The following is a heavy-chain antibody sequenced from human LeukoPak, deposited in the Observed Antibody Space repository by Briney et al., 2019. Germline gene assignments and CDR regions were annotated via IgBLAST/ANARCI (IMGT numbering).Heavy chain of an antibody. Sequence: PSETLSLTCTVAGGSISSYYCSWIRQPPGKGMEWIGYIYYSGSTNYNPSLKSRVTISVDTSKNQFSLKLSSVTAADTAVYYCARELRDWSGYSYFDYWGQGTLVTVSS. D-gene: IGHD3-3*01. CDR3: ARELRDWSGYSYFDY. CDR1: GGSISSYY. CDR2: IYYSGST. V-gene: IGHV4-59*01. J-gene: IGHJ4*02.